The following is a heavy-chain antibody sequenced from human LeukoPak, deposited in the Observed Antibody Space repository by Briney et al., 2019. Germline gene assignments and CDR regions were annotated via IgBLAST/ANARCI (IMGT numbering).Heavy chain of an antibody. Sequence: GASVTVSCKASGYTFTSYDLNWVRQAAGQGLEWMGWMNANRGNTVYAPRVQGRVTMTRNTSISTAYMELSSLRSEDTAVYYCARGYSYGYDYYYYMHVWGKGTTVTVSS. CDR2: MNANRGNT. V-gene: IGHV1-8*01. CDR1: GYTFTSYD. J-gene: IGHJ6*03. CDR3: ARGYSYGYDYYYYMHV. D-gene: IGHD5-18*01.